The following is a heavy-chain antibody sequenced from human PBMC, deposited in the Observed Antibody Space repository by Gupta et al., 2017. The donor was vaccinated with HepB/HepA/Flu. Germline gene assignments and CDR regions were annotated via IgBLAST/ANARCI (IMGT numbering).Heavy chain of an antibody. CDR3: VRSLYSASSLS. D-gene: IGHD6-13*01. CDR1: GFTFSTYW. V-gene: IGHV3-74*01. CDR2: INGDETVT. J-gene: IGHJ4*02. Sequence: EVQLLESGGGLVQPGGSLRLSCAASGFTFSTYWMHWVRQAPGKGLVWVSRINGDETVTTDADSVKGRFTISRDNAKNTLYLQMNGLRAEDTALYYCVRSLYSASSLSWGQGTLVPVSS.